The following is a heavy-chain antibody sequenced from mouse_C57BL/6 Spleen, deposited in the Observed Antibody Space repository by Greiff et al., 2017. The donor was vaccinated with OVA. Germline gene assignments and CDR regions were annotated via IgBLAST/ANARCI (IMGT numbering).Heavy chain of an antibody. Sequence: VQLQQSGPELVKPGASVKISCKASGYSFTGYYMNWVKQSPGKSLEWIGEIHPSTGGTTYNQKFKAKATLTVDKSSSTAYMQLKSLTSEDSAVYYCARKDYWFAYWGQGTLVTDSA. V-gene: IGHV1-42*01. CDR1: GYSFTGYY. J-gene: IGHJ3*01. CDR3: ARKDYWFAY. CDR2: IHPSTGGT. D-gene: IGHD1-1*02.